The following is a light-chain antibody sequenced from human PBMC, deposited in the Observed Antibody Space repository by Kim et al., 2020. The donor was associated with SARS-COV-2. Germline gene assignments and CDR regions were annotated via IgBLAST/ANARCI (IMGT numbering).Light chain of an antibody. CDR3: QVWDSGVV. V-gene: IGLV3-21*04. Sequence: VAPGKAARITGGGNNIGSKSVHWYQQKPGQAPVLVIYYDSDRPSGIPERFSGSNSGNTATLTISRVEAGDEADYYCQVWDSGVVFGGGTQLTVL. J-gene: IGLJ2*01. CDR1: NIGSKS. CDR2: YDS.